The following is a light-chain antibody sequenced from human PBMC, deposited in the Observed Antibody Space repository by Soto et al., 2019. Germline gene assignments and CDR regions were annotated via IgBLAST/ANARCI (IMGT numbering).Light chain of an antibody. J-gene: IGLJ2*01. CDR2: EAN. V-gene: IGLV2-23*01. CDR3: CSYAGGSTLL. Sequence: QSVLTQSASVSGSPGQSITISCTGTSSDVGSYNLVSWYQQHPGKAPKLMIYEANKRPSGVSNRFSGSKSGNTASLTISGLQAEDEADYYCCSYAGGSTLLFGGGTKLTVL. CDR1: SSDVGSYNL.